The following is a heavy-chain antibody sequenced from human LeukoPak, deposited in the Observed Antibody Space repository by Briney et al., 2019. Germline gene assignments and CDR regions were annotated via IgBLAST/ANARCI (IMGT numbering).Heavy chain of an antibody. D-gene: IGHD2-15*01. CDR1: GFTFSSYA. V-gene: IGHV3-23*01. CDR3: AKGLGYCSGGSCYDATDDAFDI. Sequence: GGSLRLSCAASGFTFSSYAMSWVRQAPGKGLEWVSAISGSGGSTYYADSVKGRFTISRDNSKNTLYLQMNSLRAEATAVYYCAKGLGYCSGGSCYDATDDAFDIWGQGTMVTVSS. CDR2: ISGSGGST. J-gene: IGHJ3*02.